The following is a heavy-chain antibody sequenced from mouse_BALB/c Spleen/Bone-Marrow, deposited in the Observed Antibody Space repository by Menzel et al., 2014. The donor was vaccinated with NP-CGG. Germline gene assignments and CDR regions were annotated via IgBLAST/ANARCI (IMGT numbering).Heavy chain of an antibody. CDR1: GFNIKDTY. CDR2: IDPANGNT. CDR3: ARYYYGSSYFDC. V-gene: IGHV14-3*02. D-gene: IGHD1-1*01. Sequence: EVKLMESGAELVKPGASVKLSCTASGFNIKDTYMHWVEQRPEQGLEWIGRIDPANGNTKYDPKFQGKATITADTSSNTAYLQLSSLTSEDTAVYYCARYYYGSSYFDCWGQGTTLTVSS. J-gene: IGHJ2*01.